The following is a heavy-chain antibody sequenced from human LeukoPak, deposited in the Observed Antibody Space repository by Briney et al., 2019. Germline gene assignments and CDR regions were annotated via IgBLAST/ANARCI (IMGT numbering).Heavy chain of an antibody. D-gene: IGHD3-22*01. V-gene: IGHV3-48*04. CDR1: GFTLSTYS. CDR2: ITSSSDTI. CDR3: ARDSFDSSGRYYGLDY. Sequence: GGSLRLSCAASGFTLSTYSMNWLRQAPGRGLEWVSYITSSSDTIYYADSVRGRFTISRDNAKNTLFLNMNSLRAEDAAVYYCARDSFDSSGRYYGLDYWGQGTLVTVSS. J-gene: IGHJ4*02.